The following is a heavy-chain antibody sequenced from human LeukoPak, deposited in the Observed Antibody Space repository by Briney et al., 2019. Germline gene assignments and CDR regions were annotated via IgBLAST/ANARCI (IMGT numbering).Heavy chain of an antibody. D-gene: IGHD5-24*01. V-gene: IGHV3-23*01. CDR2: ITKSGDQT. CDR1: GITFGNSA. CDR3: VKSAGKDGYRDVFDI. J-gene: IGHJ3*02. Sequence: PGGSLRLSCVPSGITFGNSALSWVRQAPGKGLEWVSTITKSGDQTHYADSVRGLFTISRYIFKNTLYLQMNSLRAEDTAVYHCVKSAGKDGYRDVFDIWGQGTVVTVSS.